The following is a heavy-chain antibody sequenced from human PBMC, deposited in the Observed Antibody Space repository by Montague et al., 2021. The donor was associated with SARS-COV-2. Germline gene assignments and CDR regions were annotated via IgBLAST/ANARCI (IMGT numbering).Heavy chain of an antibody. CDR1: GFTFRNSA. CDR2: MWDEGGNK. J-gene: IGHJ6*02. CDR3: VRGGDSTTWPMDV. Sequence: SLRLSCAASGFTFRNSAMHWVRQAPGKGLEWVAIMWDEGGNKYYADSVKGRFTISRDNSKNTLYLQMNSLRVEDSAAYYCVRGGDSTTWPMDVWGQGTTVTVSS. V-gene: IGHV3-33*08. D-gene: IGHD6-13*01.